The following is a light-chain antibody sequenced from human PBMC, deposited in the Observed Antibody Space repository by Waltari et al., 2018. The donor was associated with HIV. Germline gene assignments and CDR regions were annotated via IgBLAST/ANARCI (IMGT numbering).Light chain of an antibody. CDR3: LQHNTYPWT. J-gene: IGKJ1*01. Sequence: DIQMTQSPSSLSASVGDRVIITCRAGQDIVNDLNLFQQKPGKAPKRLIYAASILQSEVPSRFSGSGSGTEFTLTVNGLQPEDFATYYCLQHNTYPWTFGQGTKVEVK. V-gene: IGKV1-17*01. CDR2: AAS. CDR1: QDIVND.